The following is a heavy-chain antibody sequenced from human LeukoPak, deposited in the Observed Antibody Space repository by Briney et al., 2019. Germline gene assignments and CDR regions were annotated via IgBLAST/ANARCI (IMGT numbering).Heavy chain of an antibody. CDR2: ISDSGGI. CDR3: AKEIAAGGTPSFDY. J-gene: IGHJ4*02. V-gene: IGHV3-23*01. D-gene: IGHD6-13*01. Sequence: PGGSLRLSCAASGFTISGYAMSWVRQAPGKGLEWVSGISDSGGIYYVESVKGRFTISRDNSKNMLHLEMNSLKVEDTAIYYCAKEIAAGGTPSFDYWGQGILVSVSS. CDR1: GFTISGYA.